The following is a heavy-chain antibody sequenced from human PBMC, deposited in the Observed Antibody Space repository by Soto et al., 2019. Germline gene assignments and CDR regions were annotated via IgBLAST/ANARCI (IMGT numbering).Heavy chain of an antibody. V-gene: IGHV3-30*18. CDR1: GFTFSSYG. CDR3: AKGPISAARYYYYYMDV. D-gene: IGHD6-6*01. J-gene: IGHJ6*03. CDR2: ISYDGSNK. Sequence: QVELVESGGGVVQPGRSLRLSCAASGFTFSSYGMHWVRQAPGKGLEWVAVISYDGSNKYYADSVKGRFTISRDNSKNTLYLQMNSLRAEDTAVYYCAKGPISAARYYYYYMDVWGQGTTVTVSS.